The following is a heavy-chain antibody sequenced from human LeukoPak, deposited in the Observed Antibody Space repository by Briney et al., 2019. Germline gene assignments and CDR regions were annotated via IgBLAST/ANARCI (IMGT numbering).Heavy chain of an antibody. CDR1: GFTFSSYA. J-gene: IGHJ4*02. V-gene: IGHV3-23*01. CDR2: ISGSGGST. CDR3: AKDTRGADFWSGYPFDY. Sequence: GGSLRLSCAASGFTFSSYAMSWVRQAPGKGLEWVSAISGSGGSTYYADSVKGRFTISRDNSKNTLYLQMNSLRAEDTAVYYCAKDTRGADFWSGYPFDYWGQGTLVTVSS. D-gene: IGHD3-3*01.